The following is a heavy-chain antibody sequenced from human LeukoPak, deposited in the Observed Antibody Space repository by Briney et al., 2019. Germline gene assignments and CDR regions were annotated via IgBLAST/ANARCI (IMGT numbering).Heavy chain of an antibody. CDR2: VYYSGNT. V-gene: IGHV4-59*01. CDR1: GGSISNYY. D-gene: IGHD2-15*01. J-gene: IGHJ4*01. Sequence: SETLSLTCTVSGGSISNYYWSWIRQPPGKGLEWIGYVYYSGNTNYNPSLKSRVTISVDTSKNQFSLKLTSVTAADTAVYFCARGGWYLGYWGHGTLVTVSS. CDR3: ARGGWYLGY.